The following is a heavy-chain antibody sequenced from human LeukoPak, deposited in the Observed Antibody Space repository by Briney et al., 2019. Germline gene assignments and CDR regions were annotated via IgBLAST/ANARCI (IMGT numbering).Heavy chain of an antibody. CDR3: ARDVSDHQGNFDY. D-gene: IGHD2-8*01. Sequence: GGSLRLSCAASGFTFSSYVISWVRQVPGKGLEWVSAISGSGSSTYYADSVKGRFTISRDNSKNTLYLQMNSLRAEDTAVYYCARDVSDHQGNFDYWGQGTLVTVSS. CDR2: ISGSGSST. V-gene: IGHV3-23*01. J-gene: IGHJ4*02. CDR1: GFTFSSYV.